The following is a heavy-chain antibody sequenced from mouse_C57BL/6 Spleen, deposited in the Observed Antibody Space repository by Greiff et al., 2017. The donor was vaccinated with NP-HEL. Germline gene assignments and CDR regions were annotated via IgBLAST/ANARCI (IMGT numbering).Heavy chain of an antibody. V-gene: IGHV2-2*01. J-gene: IGHJ3*01. D-gene: IGHD4-1*01. CDR2: IWSGGST. Sequence: QVQLQQSGPGLVQPSQSLSITCTVSGFSLTSYGVHWVRQSPGKGLEWLGVIWSGGSTDYNAAFISRLSISKDNSKSQVFFKMNSLQADDTAIYYCATGKDWFAYWGQGTLVTVSA. CDR3: ATGKDWFAY. CDR1: GFSLTSYG.